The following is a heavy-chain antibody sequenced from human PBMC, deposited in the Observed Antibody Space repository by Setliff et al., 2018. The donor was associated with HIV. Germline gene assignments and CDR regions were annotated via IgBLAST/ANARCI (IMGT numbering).Heavy chain of an antibody. D-gene: IGHD3-3*01. CDR3: TTRETLVFGVVLLDY. V-gene: IGHV3-73*01. CDR1: GFTFSGST. J-gene: IGHJ4*02. Sequence: PGGSLRLSCAASGFTFSGSTIHWVRQASGKGLEWVGRIGSKANSYATAYAASVKGRFTTSREDSKNTAYLQMNSLKTEDTGVYYCTTRETLVFGVVLLDYWGQGTLVTVSS. CDR2: IGSKANSYAT.